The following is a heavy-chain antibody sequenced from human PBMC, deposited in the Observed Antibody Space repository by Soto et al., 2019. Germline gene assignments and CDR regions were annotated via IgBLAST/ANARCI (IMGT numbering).Heavy chain of an antibody. CDR1: GFTFGNYA. D-gene: IGHD2-21*02. J-gene: IGHJ3*01. CDR3: AKSLVTPSDAFDL. CDR2: ISDPGTST. Sequence: GSLRLSCAASGFTFGNYAMNWVRQAPGKRLEWISSISDPGTSTYYANSVKGRFSMSRDNSKNTLFLQMNRLRADDTAVYFCAKSLVTPSDAFDLWGRGTLVTVSS. V-gene: IGHV3-23*01.